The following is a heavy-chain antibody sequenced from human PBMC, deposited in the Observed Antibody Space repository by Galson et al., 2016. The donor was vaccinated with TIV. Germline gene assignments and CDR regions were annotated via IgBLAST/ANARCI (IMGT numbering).Heavy chain of an antibody. Sequence: CAISGDSVSGNTAAWNWVRQSPSRGLEWLGRTYYTSKWNTDYAVSVKGRIIIRPDTSMNQVSLQLSSVLPDDPAVYYCSRGNWNYGMGGAMEGWGRGPTVTVS. CDR3: SRGNWNYGMGGAMEG. CDR2: TYYTSKWNT. V-gene: IGHV6-1*01. D-gene: IGHD1-7*01. J-gene: IGHJ6*02. CDR1: GDSVSGNTAA.